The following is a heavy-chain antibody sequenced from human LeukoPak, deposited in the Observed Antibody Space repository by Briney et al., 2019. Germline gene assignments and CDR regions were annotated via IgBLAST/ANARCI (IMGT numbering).Heavy chain of an antibody. CDR3: SRAGDTHDNFDY. Sequence: ASVKVSCKTSGFILTGYYMHWVRQAPGQGLEWMGWINPNSGDTDYPQKFQGRVTMTRDTSITTVYLELSRLRSDDTAVYYCSRAGDTHDNFDYWGQGTLVTVSS. V-gene: IGHV1-2*02. CDR2: INPNSGDT. CDR1: GFILTGYY. J-gene: IGHJ4*02. D-gene: IGHD3-16*01.